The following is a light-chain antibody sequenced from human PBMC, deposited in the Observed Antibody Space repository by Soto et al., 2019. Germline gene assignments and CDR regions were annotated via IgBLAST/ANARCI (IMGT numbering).Light chain of an antibody. CDR3: SSYTSSSTLDYV. J-gene: IGLJ1*01. CDR2: EVS. V-gene: IGLV2-14*01. CDR1: SSDVGGYNY. Sequence: QSALTQPASVSWSPGQSITISCTGTSSDVGGYNYVSWYQQHPGKAPKLMIYEVSNRPSGVSNRFSGSKSGNTASLTISGLQAEDEADYYCSSYTSSSTLDYVFGTGTKVTVL.